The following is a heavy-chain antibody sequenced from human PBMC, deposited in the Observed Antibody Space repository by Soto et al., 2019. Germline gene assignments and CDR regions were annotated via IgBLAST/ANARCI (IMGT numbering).Heavy chain of an antibody. CDR1: GGSIIRYY. CDR2: IYYSGST. Sequence: PSETLSLTCTVSGGSIIRYYWSWIRQPPGKGLEWIGYIYYSGSTNYNPSLKSRVTISVDTSKNQFSLKLSSVTAADTAVYYCARVGGRWLQSDYWGQGTLVTVSS. D-gene: IGHD5-12*01. J-gene: IGHJ4*02. V-gene: IGHV4-59*01. CDR3: ARVGGRWLQSDY.